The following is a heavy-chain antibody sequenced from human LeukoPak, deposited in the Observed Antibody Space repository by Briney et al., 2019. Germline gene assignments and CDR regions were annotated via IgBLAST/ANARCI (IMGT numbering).Heavy chain of an antibody. CDR1: GGSVSSFH. V-gene: IGHV4-4*07. CDR2: IYTSGST. Sequence: SETLSLTCTVFGGSVSSFHWSWIRQPAGKGLEWIGRIYTSGSTNYNPSLKRRVTMSVDTSKNQFSLKLSSVTAADTAVYYCARGFGAAAGDYWGQGTLVTVSS. D-gene: IGHD6-13*01. J-gene: IGHJ4*02. CDR3: ARGFGAAAGDY.